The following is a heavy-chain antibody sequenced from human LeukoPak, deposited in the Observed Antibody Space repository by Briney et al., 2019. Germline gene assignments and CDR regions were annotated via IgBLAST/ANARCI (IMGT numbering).Heavy chain of an antibody. CDR3: ARSTVHAFDI. CDR2: ISYDGSNK. CDR1: GFTFSSYA. Sequence: GGSLRLSCSASGFTFSSYAMHWVRQAPGKGLEWVAVISYDGSNKYYADSVKGRFTISRDNSKNTLYLQMNSLRAEDTAVYYCARSTVHAFDIWGQGTMVTVSS. D-gene: IGHD2-2*01. J-gene: IGHJ3*02. V-gene: IGHV3-30*04.